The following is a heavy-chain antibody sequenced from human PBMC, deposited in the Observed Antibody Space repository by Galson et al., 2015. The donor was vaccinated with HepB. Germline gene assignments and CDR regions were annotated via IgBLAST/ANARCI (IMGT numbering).Heavy chain of an antibody. J-gene: IGHJ4*02. CDR1: GFSFSRYW. D-gene: IGHD2-21*02. Sequence: SLRPSCAASGFSFSRYWMNWVRQALGKGLDWMANIQQDESEKYYVDSVKGRFTISRDNAKSSLYLQMNRLKVEDTAVYYCARDRDGDFAAHFDFWGRGNLVTVSS. CDR3: ARDRDGDFAAHFDF. CDR2: IQQDESEK. V-gene: IGHV3-7*05.